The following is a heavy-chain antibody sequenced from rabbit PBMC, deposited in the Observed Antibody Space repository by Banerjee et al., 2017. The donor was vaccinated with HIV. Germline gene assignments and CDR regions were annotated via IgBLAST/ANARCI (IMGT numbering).Heavy chain of an antibody. D-gene: IGHD2-1*01. CDR2: IYAGSSGSS. CDR1: GFSFSSSYW. CDR3: ARSYLDLDYGFHL. Sequence: QEHLEESGGDLVKPEGSLTLTCTASGFSFSSSYWICWVRQAPGKGLEWIACIYAGSSGSSYYASWAKGRFTISKTSSTTVTLQMTSLTAADTATYFCARSYLDLDYGFHLWGQGTLVTVS. V-gene: IGHV1S45*01. J-gene: IGHJ4*01.